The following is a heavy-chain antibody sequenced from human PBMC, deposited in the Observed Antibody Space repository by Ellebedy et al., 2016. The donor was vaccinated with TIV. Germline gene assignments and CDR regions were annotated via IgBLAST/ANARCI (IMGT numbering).Heavy chain of an antibody. Sequence: SGPTLVKPTETLTLTCTVSGFSLTTARMGVSWIRQPPGKALEWLAQIFLLGEESYSTSLRNRLTISKDTSKSQVVLPMTNVGPVDTATYFCARTIRYDGFDNWFDSWGQGTLVTVSS. D-gene: IGHD3-16*01. CDR2: IFLLGEE. J-gene: IGHJ5*01. CDR1: GFSLTTARMG. V-gene: IGHV2-26*01. CDR3: ARTIRYDGFDNWFDS.